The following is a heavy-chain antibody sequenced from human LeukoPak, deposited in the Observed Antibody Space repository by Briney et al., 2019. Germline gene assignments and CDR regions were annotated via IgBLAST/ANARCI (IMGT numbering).Heavy chain of an antibody. J-gene: IGHJ4*02. Sequence: SETLSLTCTVSGGSISSGGYYWSWIRQHPGKGLEWIGYIYYSGSTYYNPSLKSRVTISVDTSKNQFSLKLSSVTAADTAVYYCARSATTIVVVPAATAFDYRGQGTLVTVSS. CDR1: GGSISSGGYY. CDR2: IYYSGST. V-gene: IGHV4-31*03. CDR3: ARSATTIVVVPAATAFDY. D-gene: IGHD2-2*01.